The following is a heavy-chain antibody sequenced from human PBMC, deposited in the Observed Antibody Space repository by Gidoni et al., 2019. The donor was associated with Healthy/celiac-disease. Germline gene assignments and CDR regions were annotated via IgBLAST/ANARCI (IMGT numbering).Heavy chain of an antibody. D-gene: IGHD6-13*01. Sequence: EVQLLESGGGLVQPGGSLTLSCPASGLPFSSYAIGWVRQAQGRGLEWVSAISGSGGRTYYADSVKGRFTISRDNSKNTLYLQMNSLRAEDTAVYYWAKGRYPGKGSIAAADPFDYWGQGTLVTVSS. J-gene: IGHJ4*02. V-gene: IGHV3-23*01. CDR3: AKGRYPGKGSIAAADPFDY. CDR2: ISGSGGRT. CDR1: GLPFSSYA.